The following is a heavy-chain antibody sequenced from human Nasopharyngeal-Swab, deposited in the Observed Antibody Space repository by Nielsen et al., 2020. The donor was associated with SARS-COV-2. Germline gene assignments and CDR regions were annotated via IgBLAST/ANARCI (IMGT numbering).Heavy chain of an antibody. CDR3: TTLDDNSGYFGQ. Sequence: GGSLRLSCVASGFTFSNYVMHWVRQAPGKGLEWVGRINIKTDGGTTDYAAPVKGRFIISRDDSKNTLYLQMNSLKTEDTAVYYCTTLDDNSGYFGQWGQGTLVTVSS. V-gene: IGHV3-15*01. J-gene: IGHJ4*02. CDR1: GFTFSNYV. D-gene: IGHD3-22*01. CDR2: INIKTDGGTT.